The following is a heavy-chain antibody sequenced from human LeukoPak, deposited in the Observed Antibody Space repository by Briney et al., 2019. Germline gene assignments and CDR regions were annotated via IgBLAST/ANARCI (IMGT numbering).Heavy chain of an antibody. D-gene: IGHD6-13*01. Sequence: SETLSLTCTVSSGSISSYYWSWIRQPPGKGLEWIGYIYYSGSTNYNPSLKSRVTISVDTSKNQFSLKLSSVTAADTAVYYCARLLFSPSVAAVENWYFDLWGRGTLVTVSS. J-gene: IGHJ2*01. V-gene: IGHV4-59*12. CDR3: ARLLFSPSVAAVENWYFDL. CDR1: SGSISSYY. CDR2: IYYSGST.